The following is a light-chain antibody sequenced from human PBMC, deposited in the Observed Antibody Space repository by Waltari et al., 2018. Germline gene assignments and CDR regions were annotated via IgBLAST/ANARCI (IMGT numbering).Light chain of an antibody. J-gene: IGLJ2*01. CDR1: KLGDKY. CDR3: QAWDSSTRV. Sequence: SYELTQPPSVSVSPGQTASITCSGDKLGDKYACWYQQKPGQSPVLVISQDSKRPPGIPERFSGSNSGNTATLTISGTQAMDEADYYCQAWDSSTRVFGGGTKLTVL. CDR2: QDS. V-gene: IGLV3-1*01.